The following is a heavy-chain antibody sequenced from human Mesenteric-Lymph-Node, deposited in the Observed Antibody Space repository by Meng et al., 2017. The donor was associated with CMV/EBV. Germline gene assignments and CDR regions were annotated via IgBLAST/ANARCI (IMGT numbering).Heavy chain of an antibody. Sequence: GSGYRFNNYWIGWVRQMPGKGLEWMGVIYPDDSDTRYSPSFQGQVTISADKSINTAYLQWSSLKASDTAIYFCARDMAITETAPDLWGQGTLVTVSS. J-gene: IGHJ5*02. CDR2: IYPDDSDT. CDR3: ARDMAITETAPDL. V-gene: IGHV5-51*01. CDR1: GYRFNNYW. D-gene: IGHD5-24*01.